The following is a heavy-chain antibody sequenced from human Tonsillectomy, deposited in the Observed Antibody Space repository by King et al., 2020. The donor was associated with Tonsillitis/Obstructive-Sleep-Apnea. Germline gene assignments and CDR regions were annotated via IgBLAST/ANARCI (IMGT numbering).Heavy chain of an antibody. J-gene: IGHJ3*02. CDR3: AKESDPRSSGWYLDAFDI. CDR1: GFTFDDYA. V-gene: IGHV3-9*01. Sequence: QLVQSGGGLVQPGRSLRLSCAASGFTFDDYAMHWVRQAPGKGLEWVSGISWNSGSIGYADSVKGRFTISRDNAKNSLYLQMNSLRAEDTALYHCAKESDPRSSGWYLDAFDIWGQGTMVTVSS. D-gene: IGHD6-19*01. CDR2: ISWNSGSI.